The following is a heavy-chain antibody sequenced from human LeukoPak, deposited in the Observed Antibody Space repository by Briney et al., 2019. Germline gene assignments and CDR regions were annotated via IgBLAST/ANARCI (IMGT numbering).Heavy chain of an antibody. D-gene: IGHD3-3*01. CDR1: GDSITSGSYY. J-gene: IGHJ4*02. V-gene: IGHV4-39*07. CDR2: IYYSGKT. Sequence: SETLSLTCTVSGDSITSGSYYWGWIRQPPGRELEWIGSIYYSGKTYYNPSLKSRVTISVDTSKNQFSLKLSSVTAADTAVYYCAREEGYDFWSGYQYWGQGTLVTVSS. CDR3: AREEGYDFWSGYQY.